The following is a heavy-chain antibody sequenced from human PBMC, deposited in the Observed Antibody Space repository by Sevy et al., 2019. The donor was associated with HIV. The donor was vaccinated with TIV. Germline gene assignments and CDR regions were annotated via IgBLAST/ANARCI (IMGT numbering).Heavy chain of an antibody. CDR2: MNPNSGNT. V-gene: IGHV1-8*01. D-gene: IGHD3-3*01. J-gene: IGHJ6*02. Sequence: ASVKVSCKASGYTFTSYDINWVRQATGQGLEWMGWMNPNSGNTGYAQKFQGRVTMTRNTSISTAYMELSSLRSEDTAVYYCASLYDFWSGYYIGESHYGMDVWGQGTTVTVSS. CDR3: ASLYDFWSGYYIGESHYGMDV. CDR1: GYTFTSYD.